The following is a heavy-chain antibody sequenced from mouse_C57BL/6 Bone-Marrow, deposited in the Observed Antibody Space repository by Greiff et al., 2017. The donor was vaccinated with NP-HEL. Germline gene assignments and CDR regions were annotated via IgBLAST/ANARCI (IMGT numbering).Heavy chain of an antibody. Sequence: QVHVKQSGAELVRPGASVTLSCKASGYTFTDYEMHWVKQTPVHGLEWIGAIDPETGGTAYNQKFKGKAILTADKSSSTAYMELRSLTSEDSAVYYCTRGIITTAHYFDYWGQGTTLTVSS. V-gene: IGHV1-15*01. J-gene: IGHJ2*01. CDR2: IDPETGGT. CDR3: TRGIITTAHYFDY. CDR1: GYTFTDYE. D-gene: IGHD1-1*01.